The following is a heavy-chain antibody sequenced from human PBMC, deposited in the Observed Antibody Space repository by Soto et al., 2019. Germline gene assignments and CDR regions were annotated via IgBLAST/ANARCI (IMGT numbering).Heavy chain of an antibody. V-gene: IGHV3-48*01. CDR3: ARELSWGSNWYYYMDV. Sequence: EVQLVESGGGLVQPGGSLSLSCATSGFILSDCAMNWVRQAPGKGLEWVSYISSSSSVIDYADSVKGRFTVSRDNARNSLYLQMNSLRAEDTAVYYCARELSWGSNWYYYMDVWGKGTTVTVSS. CDR2: ISSSSSVI. CDR1: GFILSDCA. D-gene: IGHD7-27*01. J-gene: IGHJ6*03.